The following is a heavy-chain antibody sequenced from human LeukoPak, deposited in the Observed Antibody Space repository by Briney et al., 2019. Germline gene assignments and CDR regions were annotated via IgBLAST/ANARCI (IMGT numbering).Heavy chain of an antibody. CDR3: TTAFTHYYDSSGYYYDY. D-gene: IGHD3-22*01. CDR1: GFTFSSYA. CDR2: ISGSGGST. V-gene: IGHV3-23*01. Sequence: GGSLRLSCAASGFTFSSYAMSWVRQAPGKGLEWVSAISGSGGSTYYADSVKGRFTISRDNSKNTLYLQMNSLKTEDTAVYYCTTAFTHYYDSSGYYYDYWGQGTLVTVSS. J-gene: IGHJ4*02.